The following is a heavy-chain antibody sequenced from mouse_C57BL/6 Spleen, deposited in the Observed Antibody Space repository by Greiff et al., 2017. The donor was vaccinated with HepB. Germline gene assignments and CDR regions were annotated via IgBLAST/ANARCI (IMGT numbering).Heavy chain of an antibody. V-gene: IGHV1-64*01. CDR1: GYTFTSYW. J-gene: IGHJ3*01. CDR3: AREGQLRLPFAY. D-gene: IGHD3-2*02. Sequence: VQLQQSGAELVKPGASVKLSCKASGYTFTSYWMHWVKQRPGQGLEWIGMIHPNSGSTNYNEKFKSKATLTVDKSSSTAYMQLSSLTSEDSAVYYCAREGQLRLPFAYWGQGTLVTVSA. CDR2: IHPNSGST.